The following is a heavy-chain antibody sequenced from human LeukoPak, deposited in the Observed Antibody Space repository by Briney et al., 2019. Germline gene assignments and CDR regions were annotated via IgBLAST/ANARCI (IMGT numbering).Heavy chain of an antibody. J-gene: IGHJ6*03. CDR1: GGSISSGSYY. Sequence: PSETLSLTCTVSGGSISSGSYYWSWIRQPAGKGLEWIGRIYTSGSTNYNPSLKSRVTISVDTSKNQFSLKLSSVTAADTAVYYCARSDSSSWYSYYYYYMDVWGKGTTVTISS. CDR2: IYTSGST. D-gene: IGHD6-13*01. CDR3: ARSDSSSWYSYYYYYMDV. V-gene: IGHV4-61*02.